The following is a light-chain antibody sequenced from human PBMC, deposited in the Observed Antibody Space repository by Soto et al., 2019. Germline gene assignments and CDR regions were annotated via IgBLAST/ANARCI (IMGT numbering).Light chain of an antibody. V-gene: IGKV1-33*01. CDR2: DAS. CDR1: QDISNY. Sequence: DIHMTQSPSSLSAALGDRVTITFQASQDISNYLNWYQQKPGKAPKLLIYDASNLETGVPSRFSGSGSGTDFTFTISSLQPEDIATYYCQQYDNLPGFGPGTKVDIK. CDR3: QQYDNLPG. J-gene: IGKJ3*01.